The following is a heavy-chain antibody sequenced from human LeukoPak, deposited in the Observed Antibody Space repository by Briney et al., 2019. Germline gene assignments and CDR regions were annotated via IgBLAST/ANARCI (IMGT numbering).Heavy chain of an antibody. V-gene: IGHV3-7*03. CDR1: GFTFSSYG. CDR2: IKQDGSEK. CDR3: AKPASSNWFDP. Sequence: GGSLRLSCAASGFTFSSYGMSWVRQAPGKGLEWVANIKQDGSEKYYVDSVKGRFTISRDNSKNTLYLQMNSLRAEDTAVYYCAKPASSNWFDPWGQGTLVTVSS. J-gene: IGHJ5*02.